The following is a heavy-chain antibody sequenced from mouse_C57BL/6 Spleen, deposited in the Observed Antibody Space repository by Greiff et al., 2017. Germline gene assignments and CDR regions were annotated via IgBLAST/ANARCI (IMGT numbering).Heavy chain of an antibody. CDR3: AGQDLCITAVVATDGGAMGC. Sequence: VQLVESGAELARPGASVKLSCKASGYTFTSYGISWVKQRTGQGLEWIGEIYPRSGNTYYNEKFKGKATLTADKSSSTAYIELRSLTSEDSAVYVCAGQDLCITAVVATDGGAMGCWGQGTSVTVSS. V-gene: IGHV1-81*01. D-gene: IGHD1-1*01. CDR1: GYTFTSYG. CDR2: IYPRSGNT. J-gene: IGHJ4*01.